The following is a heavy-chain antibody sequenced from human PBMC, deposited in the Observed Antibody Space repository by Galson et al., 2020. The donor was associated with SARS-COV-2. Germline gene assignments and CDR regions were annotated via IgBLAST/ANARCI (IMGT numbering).Heavy chain of an antibody. CDR1: GYTFTSYY. J-gene: IGHJ6*02. CDR3: ARDQGYYDSRGTYYGMDV. CDR2: INPSGGST. Sequence: ASVKVSCKASGYTFTSYYMHWVRQAPGQGLEWMGIINPSGGSTSYAQKFQGRVTMTRDTSTSTVYMELSSLRSEDTAVYYCARDQGYYDSRGTYYGMDVWGQGTTVTVSS. V-gene: IGHV1-46*01. D-gene: IGHD3-22*01.